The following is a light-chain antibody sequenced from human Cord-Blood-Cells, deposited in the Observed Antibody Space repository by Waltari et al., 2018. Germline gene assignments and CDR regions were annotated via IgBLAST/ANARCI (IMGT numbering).Light chain of an antibody. V-gene: IGLV2-14*01. CDR1: SSDVGGCTS. J-gene: IGLJ1*01. Sequence: QFALTQPASVSASPRQSITISCTVTSSDVGGCTSVSWYQQHPGKAPKFMIYDVSNRPSGVSKRFTGSKSGNTASLTISGVQAEDEADYYCSSYTSSSTYVFGTGTKVTVL. CDR3: SSYTSSSTYV. CDR2: DVS.